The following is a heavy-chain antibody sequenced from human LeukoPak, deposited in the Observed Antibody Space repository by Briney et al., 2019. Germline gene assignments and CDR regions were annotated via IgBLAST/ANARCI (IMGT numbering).Heavy chain of an antibody. CDR3: ARACGDCYLNYYYMDV. CDR1: GFTFSSYW. V-gene: IGHV3-7*01. CDR2: IKQDGSEK. J-gene: IGHJ6*03. Sequence: GGSLRLSCAASGFTFSSYWMIWVRQAPGKGLEWVANIKQDGSEKHYVDSVKGRFTISRDNAKNSLFLQMNSLRAEDTAVYYCARACGDCYLNYYYMDVWGKGTTVTVSS. D-gene: IGHD2-21*02.